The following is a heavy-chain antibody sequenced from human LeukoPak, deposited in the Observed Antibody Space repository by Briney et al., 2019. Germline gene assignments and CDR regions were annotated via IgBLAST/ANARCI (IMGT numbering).Heavy chain of an antibody. CDR2: ISSSSSYI. J-gene: IGHJ6*03. D-gene: IGHD3-9*01. V-gene: IGHV3-21*01. CDR1: GFTFSSYS. Sequence: PGGSLRLSCAASGFTFSSYSMNWVRQAPGKGLEWVSSISSSSSYIYYVETVKGRFTISRDNSKNTLYLQMNSLRAEDTAVYYCAKDHSSYDILTGYYPGGYYYYYYMDVWGKGTTVTISS. CDR3: AKDHSSYDILTGYYPGGYYYYYYMDV.